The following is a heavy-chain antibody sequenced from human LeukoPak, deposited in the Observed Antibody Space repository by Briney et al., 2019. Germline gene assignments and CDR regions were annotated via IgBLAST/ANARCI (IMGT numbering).Heavy chain of an antibody. Sequence: PSETLSLTCTVSGGSISSGGYYWSWIRQHPGKGLEWIGYIYYSGSTYYNPSLKSRVTISVGTSKNQFSLKLSSVTAADTAVYYCARDSGWLQGIVVVPAVWAFDIWGQGTMVTVSS. D-gene: IGHD2-2*01. V-gene: IGHV4-31*03. J-gene: IGHJ3*02. CDR2: IYYSGST. CDR1: GGSISSGGYY. CDR3: ARDSGWLQGIVVVPAVWAFDI.